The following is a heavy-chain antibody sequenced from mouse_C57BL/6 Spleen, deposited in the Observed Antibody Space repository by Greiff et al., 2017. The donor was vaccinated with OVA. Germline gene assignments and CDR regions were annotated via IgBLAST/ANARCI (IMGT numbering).Heavy chain of an antibody. V-gene: IGHV1-72*01. CDR1: GYTFTSYW. Sequence: VQLQESGAELVQPGASVKLSCKASGYTFTSYWMHWVKQRPGRGLEWIGRIDPTGGGTKYNEKFKSKATLTVDKPSSTAYMQLSSRTSEDSAVYYCASGAYGPFAYWGQGTLVTVSA. CDR3: ASGAYGPFAY. J-gene: IGHJ3*01. D-gene: IGHD1-1*02. CDR2: IDPTGGGT.